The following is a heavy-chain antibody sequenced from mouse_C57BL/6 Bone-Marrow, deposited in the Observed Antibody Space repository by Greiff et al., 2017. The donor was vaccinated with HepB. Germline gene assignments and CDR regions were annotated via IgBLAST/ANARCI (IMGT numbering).Heavy chain of an antibody. CDR1: GFTFSSYG. CDR3: AVYDYDEGWSAY. CDR2: ISTGGSYT. D-gene: IGHD2-4*01. J-gene: IGHJ3*01. V-gene: IGHV5-6*01. Sequence: EVQLVESGGDLVKPGGSLKLSCAASGFTFSSYGMSWVRQTPDKRLEWVATISTGGSYTNYKDSVKGRFTMSRDKAKNTLYLQLSSLKSEDTAVYYCAVYDYDEGWSAYWGQGPRITVSA.